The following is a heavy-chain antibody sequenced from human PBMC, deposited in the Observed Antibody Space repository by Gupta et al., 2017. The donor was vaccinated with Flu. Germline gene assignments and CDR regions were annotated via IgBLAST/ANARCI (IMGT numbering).Heavy chain of an antibody. J-gene: IGHJ3*02. CDR3: ARDRRHCSGGTCVSFDI. D-gene: IGHD2-15*01. V-gene: IGHV1-46*01. CDR2: INPSGGRT. Sequence: QMQLVQSGAEVRKPGASVKISCKASGYTFVTYYMHWVRQAPGQGLEWMGNINPSGGRTNNAQKFQGRVTMTRDTSTSTVYMELSSLRSEDTAVYYCARDRRHCSGGTCVSFDIWGQGTMVTVSS. CDR1: GYTFVTYY.